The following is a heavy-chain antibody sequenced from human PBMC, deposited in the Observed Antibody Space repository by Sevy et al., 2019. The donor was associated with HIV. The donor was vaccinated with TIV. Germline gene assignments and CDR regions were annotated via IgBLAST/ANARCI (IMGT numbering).Heavy chain of an antibody. Sequence: GGSLRLSCAAPGFTFSSYAMSWVRQAPGKGLEWVSAISGSGGNTYYADSVKGRFTISRDNSKNTLYLQMNSLRAEDTAVYYCAKEEDFWSGYYTDQYFQHWGQGTLVTVSS. V-gene: IGHV3-23*01. CDR1: GFTFSSYA. CDR3: AKEEDFWSGYYTDQYFQH. J-gene: IGHJ1*01. CDR2: ISGSGGNT. D-gene: IGHD3-3*01.